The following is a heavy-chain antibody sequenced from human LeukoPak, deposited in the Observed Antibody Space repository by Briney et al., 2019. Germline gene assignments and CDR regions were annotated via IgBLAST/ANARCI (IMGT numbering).Heavy chain of an antibody. D-gene: IGHD5-18*01. J-gene: IGHJ6*02. CDR2: IYPGDSDT. Sequence: GESLKISCKGSGYSFTSYWIGWVRQMPGKGLEWRGIIYPGDSDTRYSPSFQGQVTISADKSISTAYLQWSSLKASDTAMYYCARQGTAMATDYYYGMDVWGQGTTVTVSS. CDR3: ARQGTAMATDYYYGMDV. CDR1: GYSFTSYW. V-gene: IGHV5-51*01.